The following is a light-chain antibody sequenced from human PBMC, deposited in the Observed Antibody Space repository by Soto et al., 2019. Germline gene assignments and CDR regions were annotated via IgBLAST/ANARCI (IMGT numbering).Light chain of an antibody. CDR2: GAS. V-gene: IGKV3-20*01. CDR3: QKYGSSPRT. J-gene: IGKJ1*01. CDR1: QSVSTSF. Sequence: EVVLTQSPGTLSLSPGEIATLSCRASQSVSTSFLALYQQKPGQAPRLLIYGASSRATGIPDRFSGSGSGTDFTLTISRLEPEDFAVYYCQKYGSSPRTFGQGTKVDIK.